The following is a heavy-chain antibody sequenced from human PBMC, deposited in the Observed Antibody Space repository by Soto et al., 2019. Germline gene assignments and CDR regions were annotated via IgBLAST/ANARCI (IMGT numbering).Heavy chain of an antibody. CDR1: GYSFTTYW. V-gene: IGHV5-51*01. CDR3: ARKDSSSAFDY. CDR2: IYPGDSDT. D-gene: IGHD3-22*01. J-gene: IGHJ4*02. Sequence: GESLKISCNGSGYSFTTYWIGWVRQMPGKGLEWMGIIYPGDSDTRYSPSFQGQVTISADKYISTAYLQWSSLKASDTAMYYCARKDSSSAFDYWGQGTLVTVSS.